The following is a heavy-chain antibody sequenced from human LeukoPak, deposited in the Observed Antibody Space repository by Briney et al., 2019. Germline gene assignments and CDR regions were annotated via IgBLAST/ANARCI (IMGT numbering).Heavy chain of an antibody. CDR3: ASYCSSTSCYSPDI. V-gene: IGHV1-69*13. D-gene: IGHD2-2*02. J-gene: IGHJ3*02. CDR2: IIPIFGTA. Sequence: ASVKVSCKASGGTFSSYAISWVRQAPGQGLEWMGGIIPIFGTANYAQKFQGRVTITADESTSTAHMELSSLRSEDTAVYYCASYCSSTSCYSPDIWGQGTMVTVSS. CDR1: GGTFSSYA.